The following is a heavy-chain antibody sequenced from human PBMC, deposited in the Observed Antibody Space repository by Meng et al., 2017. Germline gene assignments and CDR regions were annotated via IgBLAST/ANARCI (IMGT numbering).Heavy chain of an antibody. V-gene: IGHV4-61*01. J-gene: IGHJ4*02. Sequence: QVRVQCSGPGLVRPCEALSLTCTFSGGSVSSGSYYWSWIRQPPGKGLEWIGYIYYSGSTNYNPSLKSRVTISVDTSKNQFSLKLSSVTAADTAVYYCAREAIFGVAPGALDYWGQGTLVTVSS. CDR2: IYYSGST. D-gene: IGHD3-3*01. CDR1: GGSVSSGSYY. CDR3: AREAIFGVAPGALDY.